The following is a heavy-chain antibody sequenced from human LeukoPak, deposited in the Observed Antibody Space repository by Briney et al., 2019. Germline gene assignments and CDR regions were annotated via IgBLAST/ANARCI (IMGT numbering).Heavy chain of an antibody. CDR1: GYTFTVYY. CDR3: ARDRSVEEGLSGSLDY. CDR2: INPNSDGT. V-gene: IGHV1-2*02. D-gene: IGHD3-22*01. J-gene: IGHJ4*02. Sequence: ASVKVSCKASGYTFTVYYMHWVRHAPGQGLERMGWINPNSDGTNYAHKFQGRVTMTRDTSNSTAYMELSRLRSDDTAVYYCARDRSVEEGLSGSLDYWGQGTLVTVSS.